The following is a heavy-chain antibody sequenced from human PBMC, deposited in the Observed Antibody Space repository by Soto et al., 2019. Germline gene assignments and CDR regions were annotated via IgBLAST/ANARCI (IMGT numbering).Heavy chain of an antibody. D-gene: IGHD6-13*01. CDR3: AREGDITAAFDY. Sequence: GGSLRLSCVAPGLIFSNYAMSWVRQAPGKGLEWVSGISGSGGSPHYADSAKGRFTISRDNSKNTLFLQMNTLRAEDTAVYYCAREGDITAAFDYWGQGTLVTVSS. J-gene: IGHJ4*02. V-gene: IGHV3-23*01. CDR1: GLIFSNYA. CDR2: ISGSGGSP.